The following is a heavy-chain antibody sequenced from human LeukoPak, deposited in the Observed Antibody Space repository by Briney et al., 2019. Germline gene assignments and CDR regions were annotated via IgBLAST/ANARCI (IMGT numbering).Heavy chain of an antibody. D-gene: IGHD5-18*01. J-gene: IGHJ6*03. V-gene: IGHV3-9*01. Sequence: SGGPLRLSCAASGFTFDDYAMHWVRQAPGKGLEWVSTIGWNSGSIGYADSVKGRFTISRDNAKNSLYLQMNSLRAEDTAVYYCARDNGYSYGFPFFGYYYYYMDVWGKGTTVTVSS. CDR1: GFTFDDYA. CDR2: IGWNSGSI. CDR3: ARDNGYSYGFPFFGYYYYYMDV.